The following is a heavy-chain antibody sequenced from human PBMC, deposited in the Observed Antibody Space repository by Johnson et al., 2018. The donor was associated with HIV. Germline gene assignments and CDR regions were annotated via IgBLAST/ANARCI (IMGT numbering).Heavy chain of an antibody. V-gene: IGHV3-30*04. CDR3: TRGGGYNWNAVSREDVFDI. D-gene: IGHD1-20*01. CDR2: ISYDGSNK. J-gene: IGHJ3*02. CDR1: GFTFSSYA. Sequence: QVQLVESGGGLVQPGGSLRLSCAASGFTFSSYAMHWVRQAPGKGLEWVAVISYDGSNKYYADSVKGRFTISRDNSEKSLFLQMNSLRAEDTALYFCTRGGGYNWNAVSREDVFDIWGQGTMVTVSS.